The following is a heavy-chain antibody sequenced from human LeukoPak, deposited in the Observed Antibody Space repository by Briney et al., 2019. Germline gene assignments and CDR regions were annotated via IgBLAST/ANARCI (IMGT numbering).Heavy chain of an antibody. CDR2: IIGSGGST. V-gene: IGHV3-23*01. J-gene: IGHJ4*02. CDR1: GFTFSSYA. CDR3: ATTFMVRGDY. Sequence: GGSLRLSCAASGFTFSSYAMTWVRQAPGKGLEWVSTIIGSGGSTYYADSVKGRFTISRDNSKNTLYLQMNSLRAEDTAVYYCATTFMVRGDYWGQGTLVTVAS. D-gene: IGHD3-10*01.